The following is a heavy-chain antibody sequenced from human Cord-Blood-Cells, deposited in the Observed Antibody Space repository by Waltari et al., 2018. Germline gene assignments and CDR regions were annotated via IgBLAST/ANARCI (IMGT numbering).Heavy chain of an antibody. Sequence: QVQLVQSGAEVKKPGASVTVSCKASGYTFTSYYMHWVRQDPGQWLEWMGIINPSGGSTSYAQKFQGRVTMTRDTSTSTVYMELSSLRSEDTAVYYCARDLSDRMNIVATNWFDPWGQGTLVTVSS. V-gene: IGHV1-46*01. CDR3: ARDLSDRMNIVATNWFDP. J-gene: IGHJ5*02. CDR2: INPSGGST. CDR1: GYTFTSYY. D-gene: IGHD5-12*01.